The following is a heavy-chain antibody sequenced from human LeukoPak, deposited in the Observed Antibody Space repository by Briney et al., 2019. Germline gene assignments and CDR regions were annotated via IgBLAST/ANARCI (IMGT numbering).Heavy chain of an antibody. V-gene: IGHV4-39*01. CDR1: GDSTSSDRYY. D-gene: IGHD2-15*01. J-gene: IGHJ5*02. CDR2: IYYSGST. CDR3: ARRYCSGGSCYSDNWFDP. Sequence: SETLSLTCTVSGDSTSSDRYYGGWVRQPPGKGLEWIGNIYYSGSTYYNPSLKSRVTMSVDTSKNQFFLKLNSVTAADTAVYYCARRYCSGGSCYSDNWFDPWGQGTLVTVSS.